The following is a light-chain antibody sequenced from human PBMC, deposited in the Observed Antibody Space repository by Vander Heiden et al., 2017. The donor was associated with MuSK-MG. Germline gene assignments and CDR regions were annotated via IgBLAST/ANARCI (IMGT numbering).Light chain of an antibody. Sequence: EIVLTQSPATLSVSPGERATLSSRASQTVSSNLAWYQQKPGQAPRLLIYGASTRATGIPATFSGSASGTEFTLTISSLQSAHFAVYYCQQDYNWPETFGQGTKVEIK. CDR2: GAS. CDR3: QQDYNWPET. V-gene: IGKV3-15*01. J-gene: IGKJ1*01. CDR1: QTVSSN.